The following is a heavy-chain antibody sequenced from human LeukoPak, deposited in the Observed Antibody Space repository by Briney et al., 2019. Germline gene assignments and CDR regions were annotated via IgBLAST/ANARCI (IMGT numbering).Heavy chain of an antibody. V-gene: IGHV3-33*01. CDR3: ERGPFYQYYLAYGG. CDR1: GFIFSNYG. Sequence: GGSLRLSCAASGFIFSNYGMHWVRQAPGKGLEWVAVIWYDGSKQYYADSVKGRFTISRDDSKNTLYLQMNSLRVEDTAVYYCERGPFYQYYLAYGGGGRGTRLTVSS. CDR2: IWYDGSKQ. J-gene: IGHJ4*02. D-gene: IGHD1-26*01.